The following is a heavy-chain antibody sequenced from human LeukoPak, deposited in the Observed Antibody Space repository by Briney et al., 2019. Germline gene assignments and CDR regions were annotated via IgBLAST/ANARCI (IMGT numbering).Heavy chain of an antibody. D-gene: IGHD4/OR15-4a*01. V-gene: IGHV1-18*01. J-gene: IGHJ6*02. CDR1: GYTFSSYG. CDR3: ARRKYGADYNGMDV. Sequence: ASVKVSCKASGYTFSSYGISWVRLARGRGPEHMASINPQKTNTNYAQKFQGRVTVTADTSTNTAYTEVRSLRSDDTAIYYCARRKYGADYNGMDVWGQGTTATVSS. CDR2: INPQKTNT.